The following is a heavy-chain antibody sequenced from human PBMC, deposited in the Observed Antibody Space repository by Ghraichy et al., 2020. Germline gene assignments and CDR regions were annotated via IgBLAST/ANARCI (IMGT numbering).Heavy chain of an antibody. J-gene: IGHJ4*02. CDR1: GFTFSGSA. V-gene: IGHV3-73*01. CDR3: TRTYYYDSSGYSGY. Sequence: GGSLRLSCAASGFTFSGSAMHWVRQASGKGLEWVGRIRSKANSYATAYAASVKGRFTISRDDSKNTAYLQMNSLKTEDTAVYYCTRTYYYDSSGYSGYWGQGTLVTVSS. CDR2: IRSKANSYAT. D-gene: IGHD3-22*01.